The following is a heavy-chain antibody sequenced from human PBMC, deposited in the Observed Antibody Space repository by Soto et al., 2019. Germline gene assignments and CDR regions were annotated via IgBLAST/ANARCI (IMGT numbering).Heavy chain of an antibody. CDR3: ARGSAFIGLDY. D-gene: IGHD1-26*01. V-gene: IGHV3-21*01. J-gene: IGHJ4*02. CDR2: IGTSGSYI. CDR1: GFIFSRYS. Sequence: GSLRLSCAVSGFIFSRYSMNWVRQAPGKGLEWVSSIGTSGSYIYDTDSVKGRFTISRDNTKDSLYLQMNSLRAEDTAIYYCARGSAFIGLDYWGQGTLVTVS.